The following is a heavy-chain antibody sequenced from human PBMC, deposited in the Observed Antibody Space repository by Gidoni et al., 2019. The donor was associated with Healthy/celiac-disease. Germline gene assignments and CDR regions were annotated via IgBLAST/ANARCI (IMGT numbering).Heavy chain of an antibody. CDR3: ARDVLGLGIVATHGYFDY. D-gene: IGHD5-12*01. CDR1: GYTFTSYG. V-gene: IGHV1-18*01. Sequence: QVQLVQSVAEVKKPGASVKVSCKASGYTFTSYGISWVRQAPGQGIEWMGWISAYKVSTNDAQKLQGRVTMTTVTSTGTAYIELRSLRSDDTAVYYCARDVLGLGIVATHGYFDYWGQGTRVTVSS. J-gene: IGHJ4*02. CDR2: ISAYKVST.